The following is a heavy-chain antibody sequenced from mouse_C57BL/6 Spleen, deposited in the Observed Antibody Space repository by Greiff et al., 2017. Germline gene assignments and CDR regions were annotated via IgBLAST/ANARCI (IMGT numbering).Heavy chain of an antibody. J-gene: IGHJ4*01. CDR3: ARRDYGEAMDY. CDR1: GYTFTDYY. CDR2: INPYNGGT. D-gene: IGHD1-1*01. Sequence: EVQLQQSGPVLVKPGASVKMSCKASGYTFTDYYMNWVKQSHGKSLEWIGVINPYNGGTSYNQKFKGKATLTVDKSSSTAYMELNSLTSEDSAVYYCARRDYGEAMDYWGQGTSVTVSS. V-gene: IGHV1-19*01.